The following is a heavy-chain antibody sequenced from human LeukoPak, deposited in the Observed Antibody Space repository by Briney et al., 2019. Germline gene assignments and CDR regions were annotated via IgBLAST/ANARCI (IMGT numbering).Heavy chain of an antibody. CDR1: GGSISSYY. V-gene: IGHV4-4*07. CDR2: IYTSGST. D-gene: IGHD2-15*01. Sequence: SETLSLTCTVSGGSISSYYWSWIRQPAGKGLEWIGRIYTSGSTNYNPSLKSRVTISVDTSKNQFSLKLSSVTAADTAVYYCARVLGYCSGGSCLFGWFDPWGQGTLVTVSS. J-gene: IGHJ5*02. CDR3: ARVLGYCSGGSCLFGWFDP.